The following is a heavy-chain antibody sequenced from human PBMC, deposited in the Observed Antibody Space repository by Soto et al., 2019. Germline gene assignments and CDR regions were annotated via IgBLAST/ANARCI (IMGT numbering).Heavy chain of an antibody. CDR1: GFTFSSYG. CDR3: ARDRSGYDPPYYYYYGMDV. D-gene: IGHD5-12*01. CDR2: IWYDGSNK. V-gene: IGHV3-33*01. J-gene: IGHJ6*02. Sequence: GGSLRLSCAASGFTFSSYGMHWVRQAPGKGLEWVAVIWYDGSNKYYADSVKGRFTISRDNSKNTLYLQMNSLRAEDTAVYYWARDRSGYDPPYYYYYGMDVWGQGTTVTVSS.